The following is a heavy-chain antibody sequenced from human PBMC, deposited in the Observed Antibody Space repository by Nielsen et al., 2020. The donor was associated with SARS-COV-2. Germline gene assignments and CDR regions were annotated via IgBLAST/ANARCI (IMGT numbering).Heavy chain of an antibody. CDR3: VRIDMATISVDY. CDR2: IYYSTRS. D-gene: IGHD5-24*01. Sequence: SETLSLTCNVSGGTISSGTYYWDWLRQPPGKGLEWIGSIYYSTRSYYNPSLKSRVTISIDTSKNQFSLKVNSVTAADTAVYYCVRIDMATISVDYWGRGTLVTVSS. V-gene: IGHV4-39*07. CDR1: GGTISSGTYY. J-gene: IGHJ4*02.